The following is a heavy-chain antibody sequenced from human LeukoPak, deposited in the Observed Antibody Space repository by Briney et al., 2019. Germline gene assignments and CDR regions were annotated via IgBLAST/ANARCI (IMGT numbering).Heavy chain of an antibody. Sequence: GGSLRLSCAASGLTFSSYWMHWVRQAPGKGLEWVSGISWNSGSIGYADSVKGRFTISRDNAKNSLYLQMNSLRAEDTALYYCAKDIEPVVPAAIRSYGMDVWGQGTTVTVSS. CDR2: ISWNSGSI. V-gene: IGHV3-9*01. D-gene: IGHD2-2*01. CDR3: AKDIEPVVPAAIRSYGMDV. J-gene: IGHJ6*02. CDR1: GLTFSSYW.